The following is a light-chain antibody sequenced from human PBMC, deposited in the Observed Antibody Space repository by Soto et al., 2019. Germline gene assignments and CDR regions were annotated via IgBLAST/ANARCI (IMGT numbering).Light chain of an antibody. CDR3: QQYNSYSRT. Sequence: DIQMTHSPSTLSQSVGDRVTIPCRASQSISSWLAWYQQKPGKAPKLLIYDASSLESGVPSRFSGSGSGTEFTLTLISLQPDDLATYYCQQYNSYSRTFGQGTKVDIK. V-gene: IGKV1-5*01. CDR1: QSISSW. J-gene: IGKJ1*01. CDR2: DAS.